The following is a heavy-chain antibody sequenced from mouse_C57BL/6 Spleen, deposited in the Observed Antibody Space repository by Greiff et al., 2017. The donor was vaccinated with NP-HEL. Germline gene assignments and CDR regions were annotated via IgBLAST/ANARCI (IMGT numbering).Heavy chain of an antibody. V-gene: IGHV14-3*01. D-gene: IGHD1-1*01. CDR2: IDPANGNT. CDR1: GFNITNTY. CDR3: ARYEDPIYYYGSSYAMDY. J-gene: IGHJ4*01. Sequence: DVKLQESVAELVRPGASVKLSCTASGFNITNTYMHWVKQRPEQGLEWIGRIDPANGNTKYAPKFQGKATITTDTSSNTAYLQLSSLTSEDTAIYYCARYEDPIYYYGSSYAMDYWGQGTSVTVSS.